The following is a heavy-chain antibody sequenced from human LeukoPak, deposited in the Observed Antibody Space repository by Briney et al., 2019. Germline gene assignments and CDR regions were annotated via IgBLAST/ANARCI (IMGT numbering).Heavy chain of an antibody. CDR2: IKQDGSEK. V-gene: IGHV3-7*01. CDR3: ARDSSGWDYYFDY. CDR1: GFTFSSYW. Sequence: GGSLRLSCAASGFTFSSYWMSWVRQAPEKGLEWVANIKQDGSEKYYVDSVKGRFTISRDNAKNSLYLQMNSLRAEDTAVYYCARDSSGWDYYFDYWGQGTLVTVSS. J-gene: IGHJ4*02. D-gene: IGHD6-19*01.